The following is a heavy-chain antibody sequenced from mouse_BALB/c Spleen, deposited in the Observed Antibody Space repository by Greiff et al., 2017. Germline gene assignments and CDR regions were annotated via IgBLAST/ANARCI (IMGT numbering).Heavy chain of an antibody. D-gene: IGHD1-1*02. CDR3: ASGRGGNYWYFDV. CDR1: GFNIKDTY. V-gene: IGHV14-3*02. CDR2: IDPANGNT. J-gene: IGHJ1*01. Sequence: EVQLQESGAELVKPGASVKLSCTASGFNIKDTYMHWVKQRPEQGLEWIGRIDPANGNTKYDPKFQGKATITADTSSNTAYLQLSSLTSEDTAVYYCASGRGGNYWYFDVWGAGTTVTVSS.